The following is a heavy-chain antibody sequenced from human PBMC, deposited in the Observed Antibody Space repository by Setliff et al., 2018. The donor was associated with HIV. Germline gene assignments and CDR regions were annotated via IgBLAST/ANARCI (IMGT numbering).Heavy chain of an antibody. Sequence: LSLTCIVSGASISYSTWSWIRQPPGKGLQWIGFIHHSVTTSYNPSLKSRVTISLDTSKNQLSLKLTSVTAADTAVYYCARGGTSSNWFDPWGQGTLVTVSS. J-gene: IGHJ5*02. V-gene: IGHV4-59*01. CDR2: IHHSVTT. D-gene: IGHD2-2*01. CDR3: ARGGTSSNWFDP. CDR1: GASISYST.